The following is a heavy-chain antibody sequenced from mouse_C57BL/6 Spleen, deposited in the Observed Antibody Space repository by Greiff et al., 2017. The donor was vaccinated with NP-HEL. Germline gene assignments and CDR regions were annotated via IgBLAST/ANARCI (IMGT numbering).Heavy chain of an antibody. D-gene: IGHD1-1*01. CDR1: GYTFTDYY. CDR2: INPYNGGT. Sequence: VQLQQSGPVLVKPGASVKMSCKASGYTFTDYYMNWVKQSHGKSLEWIGVINPYNGGTSYNQKFKGKATLTVDKSSSTAYMELNSLTSEDSAVYYCARILTTVVAPDYWGQGTTLTVSS. V-gene: IGHV1-19*01. CDR3: ARILTTVVAPDY. J-gene: IGHJ2*01.